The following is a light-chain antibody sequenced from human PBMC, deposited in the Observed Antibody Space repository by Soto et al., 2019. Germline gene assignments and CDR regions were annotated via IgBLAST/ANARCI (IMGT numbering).Light chain of an antibody. Sequence: QSALTQPASVSGSPGQSITISCTGTSSDVGGYNYVSWYQQHPGKAPKLMIYDVNNRPSGVSNRFSGSKSGNTASLTISGLLAEDEAHYYCSSYTTSSTLVFGGGTKLTVL. CDR2: DVN. CDR3: SSYTTSSTLV. J-gene: IGLJ3*02. CDR1: SSDVGGYNY. V-gene: IGLV2-14*03.